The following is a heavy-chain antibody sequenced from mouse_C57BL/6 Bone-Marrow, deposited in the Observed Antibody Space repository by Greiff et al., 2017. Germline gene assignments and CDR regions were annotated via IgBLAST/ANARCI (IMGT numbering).Heavy chain of an antibody. CDR3: ARYSNYVNYAMDY. J-gene: IGHJ4*01. D-gene: IGHD2-5*01. CDR1: GYTFTSYG. CDR2: IYPRSGNT. V-gene: IGHV1-81*01. Sequence: QVQLKESGAELARPGASVKLSCKASGYTFTSYGISWVKQRTGQGLEWIGEIYPRSGNTYYNEKFKGKATLIADKSSSTAYMELRSLTSEDSAVYFCARYSNYVNYAMDYWGQGTSVTGSS.